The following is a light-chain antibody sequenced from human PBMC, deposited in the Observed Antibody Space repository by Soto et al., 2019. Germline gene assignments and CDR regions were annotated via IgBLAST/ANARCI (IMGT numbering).Light chain of an antibody. CDR2: AAS. CDR3: QQSSSSPIT. J-gene: IGKJ5*01. Sequence: GWTRSPGALSFSACEISTLSFRSSQSVSSSYLAWYQQKPGQAPRLLMSAASSRATGIPDRFSGSGSGTDFTLTISRLEAEDFAVYYCQQSSSSPITFGQGTRLEIK. CDR1: QSVSSSY. V-gene: IGKV3-20*01.